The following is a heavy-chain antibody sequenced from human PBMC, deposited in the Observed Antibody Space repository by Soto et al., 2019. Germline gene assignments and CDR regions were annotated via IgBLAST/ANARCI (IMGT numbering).Heavy chain of an antibody. Sequence: PGESLKISCKGSGYSFTSYWISWVRQMPGKGLEWMGRIDPSDSYTNYSPSFQGHVTISADKSISTAYLQWSSLKASDTAMYYCARLPGHCSSTSCYRYGDYGMDVWGQGTTVTVSS. J-gene: IGHJ6*02. D-gene: IGHD2-2*01. V-gene: IGHV5-10-1*01. CDR3: ARLPGHCSSTSCYRYGDYGMDV. CDR1: GYSFTSYW. CDR2: IDPSDSYT.